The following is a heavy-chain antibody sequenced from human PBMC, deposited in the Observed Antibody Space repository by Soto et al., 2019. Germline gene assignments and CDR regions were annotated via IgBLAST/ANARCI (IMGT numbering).Heavy chain of an antibody. CDR1: GDSISGDYY. CDR2: VFHTGST. CDR3: ARQLQYAYDS. D-gene: IGHD3-16*01. J-gene: IGHJ5*02. V-gene: IGHV4-38-2*01. Sequence: SGTLSLTCSISGDSISGDYYWGCIRQPPGKGLEWIGVVFHTGSTHYSPSLKSRVSISLDTSKKLFSLRLTSVTAADAAVYYCARQLQYAYDSWGPGILVTVYS.